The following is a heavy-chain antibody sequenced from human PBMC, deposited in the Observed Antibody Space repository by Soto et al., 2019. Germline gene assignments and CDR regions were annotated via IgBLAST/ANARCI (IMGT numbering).Heavy chain of an antibody. CDR2: ISTYNANT. V-gene: IGHV1-18*01. CDR1: GVTYSNSA. CDR3: ARDFVPGYTGYSDY. J-gene: IGHJ4*02. D-gene: IGHD5-12*01. Sequence: SVKVSSKAPGVTYSNSAIYWVLHDPGQGLEWMGSISTYNANTNFAQKFQGRVTMTTDTSTSTAYMELRSLRSDDTAVYYCARDFVPGYTGYSDYWGQGTLVTVSS.